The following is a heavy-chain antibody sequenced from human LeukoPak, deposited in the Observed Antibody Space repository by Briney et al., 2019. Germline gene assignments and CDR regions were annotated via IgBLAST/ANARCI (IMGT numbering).Heavy chain of an antibody. CDR2: ICAASDT. J-gene: IGHJ4*02. D-gene: IGHD1-26*01. CDR1: GFTFSNYD. CDR3: AKEGIVGATTGYFDY. V-gene: IGHV3-13*01. Sequence: GGSLRLSCAASGFTFSNYDMHWVRQATGKGLEWVSLICAASDTYYPGTVKGRFTISRENAKNSLCLQMNSLRAEDTAVYYCAKEGIVGATTGYFDYWGQGTLVTVSS.